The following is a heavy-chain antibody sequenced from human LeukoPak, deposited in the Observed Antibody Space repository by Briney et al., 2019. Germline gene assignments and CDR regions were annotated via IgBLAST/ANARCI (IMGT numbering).Heavy chain of an antibody. J-gene: IGHJ4*02. D-gene: IGHD3-9*01. CDR1: GGTFSSYE. CDR2: ISAYNGNT. CDR3: ARGGYYDILTGYLDY. V-gene: IGHV1-18*01. Sequence: ASVKVSCKASGGTFSSYEISWARQAPGQGREWMGWISAYNGNTNYAQKLQGRVTMTTDTSTSTAYMELRSLRSDDTAVYYCARGGYYDILTGYLDYWGQGTLVTVSS.